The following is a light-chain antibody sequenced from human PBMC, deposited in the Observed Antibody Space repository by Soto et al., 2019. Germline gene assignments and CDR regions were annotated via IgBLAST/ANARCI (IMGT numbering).Light chain of an antibody. CDR3: SSYAGINSFVV. V-gene: IGLV2-8*01. CDR2: EAS. Sequence: QYALTQPPSASGSPGQSVTISCTGTSSDVGGHNYVSWYQQYPGKAPKLIIYEASERPSGVPDRFSGSKSGNTASLTVSGLQADDEADYYCSSYAGINSFVVFGGGTKLTVL. CDR1: SSDVGGHNY. J-gene: IGLJ2*01.